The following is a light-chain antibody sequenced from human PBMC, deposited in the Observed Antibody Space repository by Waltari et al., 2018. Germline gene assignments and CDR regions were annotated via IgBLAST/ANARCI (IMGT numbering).Light chain of an antibody. CDR1: QSISNW. CDR2: KAS. J-gene: IGKJ5*01. V-gene: IGKV1-5*03. CDR3: QQYSSWPQT. Sequence: DIQMTQSPSTLSAYVGDRVTITCRASQSISNWLAWYQQKPGKAPKLLIYKASSLESGVPSRFSGGGSGTDFTLTISSLQPDDFATYYCQQYSSWPQTFGQGTRLEIK.